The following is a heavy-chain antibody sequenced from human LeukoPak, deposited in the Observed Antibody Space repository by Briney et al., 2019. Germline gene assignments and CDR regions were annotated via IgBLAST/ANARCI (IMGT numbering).Heavy chain of an antibody. Sequence: GGSLRLSCAASRFTFSSYSMNWVRQAPGKGLEWVSSISSSSSYIYYADSVKGRFTISRDNAKNSLYLQMNSLRAEDTAVYYCARARGRGYYYGSGSSYYYGMDVWGQGTTVTVSS. CDR2: ISSSSSYI. J-gene: IGHJ6*02. D-gene: IGHD3-10*01. CDR1: RFTFSSYS. CDR3: ARARGRGYYYGSGSSYYYGMDV. V-gene: IGHV3-21*01.